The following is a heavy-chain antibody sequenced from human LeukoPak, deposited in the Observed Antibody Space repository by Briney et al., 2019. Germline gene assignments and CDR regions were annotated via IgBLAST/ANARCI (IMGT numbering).Heavy chain of an antibody. Sequence: PGGSLRLSCAAPGFTFSSYAMSWVRQAPGKGLEWVSSISGSGGSTYYADSVKGQFTISRDNSKNTLYLQMNSLRAEDTAVYYCAKDVYDYVWGSYPDYWGQGTLVTVSS. V-gene: IGHV3-23*01. J-gene: IGHJ4*02. D-gene: IGHD3-16*02. CDR1: GFTFSSYA. CDR3: AKDVYDYVWGSYPDY. CDR2: ISGSGGST.